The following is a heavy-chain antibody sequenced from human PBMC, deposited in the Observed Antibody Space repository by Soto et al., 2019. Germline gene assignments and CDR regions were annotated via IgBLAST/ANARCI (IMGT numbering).Heavy chain of an antibody. V-gene: IGHV4-30-2*01. D-gene: IGHD6-6*01. CDR2: IYDSGST. CDR3: ARGSSSYYDYGTDV. Sequence: PSETLSLTCAVSGDSISRGGYSWTWIRQPPGKALEWIGNIYDSGSTSYNPSLKSRVTISVDRSKNQFSLKLTSVTAADTAVYFCARGSSSYYDYGTDVWGQGTTVTVSS. CDR1: GDSISRGGYS. J-gene: IGHJ6*02.